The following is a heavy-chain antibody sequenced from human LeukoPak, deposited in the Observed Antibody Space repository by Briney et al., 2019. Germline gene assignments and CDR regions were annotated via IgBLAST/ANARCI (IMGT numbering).Heavy chain of an antibody. CDR1: GFTFSSYG. J-gene: IGHJ3*01. CDR2: IWYDGSNK. CDR3: ARNHYYVPGSSDT. V-gene: IGHV3-33*01. Sequence: GRSLRLSCAASGFTFSSYGMHSVRQAPGKGLEWVAVIWYDGSNKYYADSVKGRFTISRDNSKNTLYLQMNSLRGEDTAVYYCARNHYYVPGSSDTWGQGTIVTVSS. D-gene: IGHD3-10*01.